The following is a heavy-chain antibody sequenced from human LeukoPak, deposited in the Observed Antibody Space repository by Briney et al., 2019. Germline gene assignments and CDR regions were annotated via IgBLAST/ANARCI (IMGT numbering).Heavy chain of an antibody. Sequence: GGSLRLSCAASGFTFSSYAMSWVRQAPGKGLEWVSAISGSGGNTYYADSVKGRFTISRDNSKNTLYLQMNSLRAEDTAVYYCAKVNIGGYCSSTSCYEEGAAFDIWGQGTMVTVSS. V-gene: IGHV3-23*01. CDR3: AKVNIGGYCSSTSCYEEGAAFDI. CDR2: ISGSGGNT. D-gene: IGHD2-2*01. CDR1: GFTFSSYA. J-gene: IGHJ3*02.